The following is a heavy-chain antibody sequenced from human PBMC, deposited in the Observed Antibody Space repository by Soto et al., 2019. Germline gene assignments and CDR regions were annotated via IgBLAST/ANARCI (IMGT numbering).Heavy chain of an antibody. Sequence: QVQLQESGPGLVKPSETLSLTCTVSGGSINNYYWSWIRQPPGRGLEWIGYIYYSGSTNYNPSLKRRVTTTVATPKTRSSLRLGSGTAADTAVYYWVRGGGGGYTVDYWGQGTLVTVSS. CDR3: VRGGGGGYTVDY. V-gene: IGHV4-59*08. CDR1: GGSINNYY. CDR2: IYYSGST. J-gene: IGHJ4*02. D-gene: IGHD3-22*01.